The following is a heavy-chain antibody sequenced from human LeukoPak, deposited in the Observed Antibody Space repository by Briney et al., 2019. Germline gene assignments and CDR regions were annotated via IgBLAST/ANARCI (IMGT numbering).Heavy chain of an antibody. Sequence: PSETLSLTCTVSGGSISSYYWSWIRQPPGKGLEWIGYIYYSGSTNYNPSLKSRVTISVDTSKNQFSLKLSSVTAADTAVYYCARGELHYYGSGSYREYFQHWGQGTLVTVSS. V-gene: IGHV4-59*01. D-gene: IGHD3-10*01. CDR3: ARGELHYYGSGSYREYFQH. CDR1: GGSISSYY. J-gene: IGHJ1*01. CDR2: IYYSGST.